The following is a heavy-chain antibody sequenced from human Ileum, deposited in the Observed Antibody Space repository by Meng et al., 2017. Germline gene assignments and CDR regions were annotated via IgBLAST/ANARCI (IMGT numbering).Heavy chain of an antibody. D-gene: IGHD4-23*01. J-gene: IGHJ4*02. CDR1: SGSITSDTY. CDR3: ARHGGYYQGF. Sequence: HVPLQGPGPGLVKPSGTLSLTLAVSSGSITSDTYWSWVRLPPGKGLEWIGQISHSGSTFYNPSLKSRVTMSVDKSKSQFSLMLTSVTAADTAVYYCARHGGYYQGFWGQGTLVTVSS. CDR2: ISHSGST. V-gene: IGHV4-4*02.